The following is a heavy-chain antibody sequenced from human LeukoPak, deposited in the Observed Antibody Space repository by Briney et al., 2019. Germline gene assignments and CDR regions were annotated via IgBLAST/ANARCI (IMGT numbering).Heavy chain of an antibody. CDR2: IYYSGST. J-gene: IGHJ5*02. Sequence: SETLSLTCTVSGGSIGTYYWSWIRQPPGKGLEWIGYIYYSGSTNYNPSLKSRVSISVDTSKNQFSLRLSSVTAADTAVYYCARGGDYYGSGTYYAFDPWGQRTLVTVSS. V-gene: IGHV4-59*01. D-gene: IGHD3-10*01. CDR3: ARGGDYYGSGTYYAFDP. CDR1: GGSIGTYY.